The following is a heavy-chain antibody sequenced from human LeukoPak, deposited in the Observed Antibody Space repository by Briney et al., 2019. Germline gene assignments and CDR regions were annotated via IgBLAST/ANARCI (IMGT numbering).Heavy chain of an antibody. J-gene: IGHJ4*02. V-gene: IGHV3-23*01. CDR3: AKYTSGTSYRGLDQ. D-gene: IGHD3-10*01. CDR1: GFTFGDYA. Sequence: GGSLRLSCATSGFTFGDYAMSWVRQAPGKGLEWVSTIIGSAVNTYYADSVKGRFTISRDDSKNTVYLQMNSLRAEDTAVYSCAKYTSGTSYRGLDQWGQGTLVTVSS. CDR2: IIGSAVNT.